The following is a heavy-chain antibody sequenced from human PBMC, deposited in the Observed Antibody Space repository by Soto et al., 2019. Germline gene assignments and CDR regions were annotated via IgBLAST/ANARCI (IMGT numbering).Heavy chain of an antibody. Sequence: EVQLVESGGGLVQPGGSLRLSCAASGLTFSTSWMSWVRQAPGKGLEWVANIKEDGSEKYYLVSLKGRFTISRDNAKNSLYLQMNSLRGEDTAVYYCASLRSVYSDGFHFDYWGQGTLVTVSS. D-gene: IGHD5-18*01. V-gene: IGHV3-7*05. CDR1: GLTFSTSW. J-gene: IGHJ4*02. CDR2: IKEDGSEK. CDR3: ASLRSVYSDGFHFDY.